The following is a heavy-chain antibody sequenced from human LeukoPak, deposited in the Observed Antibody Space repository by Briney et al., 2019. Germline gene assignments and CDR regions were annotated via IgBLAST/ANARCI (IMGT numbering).Heavy chain of an antibody. CDR1: GGSVSSSRSY. D-gene: IGHD5-18*01. CDR2: FYFGGST. V-gene: IGHV4-39*02. J-gene: IGHJ4*02. Sequence: PSETLSLTCTVSGGSVSSSRSYWGWIRQSPVKRLEWIGSFYFGGSTYYNPSLKSRVSISLDTSKNHFFLNLTSVTAADTAVYYCATPNGFSYGFFDSWGQGILVTVSS. CDR3: ATPNGFSYGFFDS.